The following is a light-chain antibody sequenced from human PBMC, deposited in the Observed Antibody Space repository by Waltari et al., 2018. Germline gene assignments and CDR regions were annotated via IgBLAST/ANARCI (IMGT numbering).Light chain of an antibody. J-gene: IGKJ5*01. CDR1: QSVSSRY. Sequence: IVLTQSPGTLSLSPGERATLPCRASQSVSSRYLAWYQQKPGQAPRVVIYSASGRATGIPDRFSGSGSGTDFTLTISRLEPEDFAMYYCQEFGSSPTVTFGQGTRLEIK. CDR2: SAS. CDR3: QEFGSSPTVT. V-gene: IGKV3-20*01.